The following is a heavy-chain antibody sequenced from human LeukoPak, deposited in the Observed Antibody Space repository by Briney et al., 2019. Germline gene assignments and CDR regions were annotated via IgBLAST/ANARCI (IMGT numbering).Heavy chain of an antibody. Sequence: GGSLRLSCAASGFTFSSYSMNWVRQAPGKGLEWVSSISSSSSYIYYADSVKGRFTISRDNAKNSLYLQMNSLRAEDTAVYYCARMRLRARAFDIWGQGTMVTVSS. CDR2: ISSSSSYI. CDR3: ARMRLRARAFDI. CDR1: GFTFSSYS. J-gene: IGHJ3*02. V-gene: IGHV3-21*01. D-gene: IGHD4-17*01.